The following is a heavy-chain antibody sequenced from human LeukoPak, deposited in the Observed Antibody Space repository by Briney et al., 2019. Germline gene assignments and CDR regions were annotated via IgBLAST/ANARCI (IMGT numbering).Heavy chain of an antibody. V-gene: IGHV3-23*01. CDR1: GLTFNTYA. D-gene: IGHD3-22*01. J-gene: IGHJ4*02. CDR3: AKGYYYDTGGPYYFDY. Sequence: PGGSLRLSCAASGLTFNTYAMSWVRQSPGKGLEWVSAINDSGGSTYYADSVKGRFTISRDNSKNTLYLQMNSLRAEDTAIYYCAKGYYYDTGGPYYFDYWGQGTLVTVSS. CDR2: INDSGGST.